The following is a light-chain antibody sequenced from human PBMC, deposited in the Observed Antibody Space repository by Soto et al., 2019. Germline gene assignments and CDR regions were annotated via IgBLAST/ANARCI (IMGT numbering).Light chain of an antibody. V-gene: IGLV2-14*01. CDR3: SSYTSTSALFF. Sequence: QSALTQPASVSGSPGQSITISCTGTSSDIGGYNYVSWYQQYPGKAPKLMIYEVSKRPSGVSNRFSGSKSGNTASLTISGLQADDEADYHCSSYTSTSALFFFGTGTQVTVL. CDR1: SSDIGGYNY. J-gene: IGLJ1*01. CDR2: EVS.